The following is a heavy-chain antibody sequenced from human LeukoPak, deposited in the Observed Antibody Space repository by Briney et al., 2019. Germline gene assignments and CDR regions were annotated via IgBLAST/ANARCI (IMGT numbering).Heavy chain of an antibody. J-gene: IGHJ4*02. CDR1: GHTFTSYY. D-gene: IGHD3-9*01. Sequence: ASVKVSCKASGHTFTSYYMHWVRQAPGQGLEWMGIINPSGGSTSYAQKFQGRVTMTRDTSTSTVYMELSSLRSEDTAVYYCARDPAVTGYHRGYFDYWGQGTLVTVSS. CDR3: ARDPAVTGYHRGYFDY. CDR2: INPSGGST. V-gene: IGHV1-46*01.